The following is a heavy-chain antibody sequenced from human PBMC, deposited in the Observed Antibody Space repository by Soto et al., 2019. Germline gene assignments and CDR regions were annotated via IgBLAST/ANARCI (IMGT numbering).Heavy chain of an antibody. D-gene: IGHD2-2*01. V-gene: IGHV3-23*01. Sequence: PVGSLRLSCAASVFTFGSYAMSCVRQSPGKGLEWVSSMNGGGGSTYYAESVQGRFTISRDNSKNTLYLQMNSLRVEDTAVYYCAKKSEIAVPRYYFDLGGQGTRVTVSS. CDR1: VFTFGSYA. J-gene: IGHJ4*02. CDR2: MNGGGGST. CDR3: AKKSEIAVPRYYFDL.